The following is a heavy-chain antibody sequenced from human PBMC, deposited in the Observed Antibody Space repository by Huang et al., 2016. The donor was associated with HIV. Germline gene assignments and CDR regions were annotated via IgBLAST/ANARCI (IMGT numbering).Heavy chain of an antibody. J-gene: IGHJ5*02. CDR3: VKFTIDDSSVAA. D-gene: IGHD6-19*01. Sequence: QVQLVESGGGVVQPGGSLRLSCAATGFTFSSYAMHWVRQDPGKGLGWVAYIQFDGVNKNYADSVKGRFTISRDNSKNTLYLQISSLRAEDTAVYYCVKFTIDDSSVAAWGQGTLVTVS. CDR1: GFTFSSYA. CDR2: IQFDGVNK. V-gene: IGHV3-30*02.